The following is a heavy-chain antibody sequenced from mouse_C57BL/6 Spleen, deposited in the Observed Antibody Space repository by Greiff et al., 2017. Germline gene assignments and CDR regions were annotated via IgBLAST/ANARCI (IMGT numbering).Heavy chain of an antibody. CDR2: IHPNSGST. CDR3: AREGCYDGGRFAY. V-gene: IGHV1-64*01. D-gene: IGHD2-12*01. Sequence: VQLQQPGAELVKPGASVKLSCKASGYTFTSYWMHWVKQRPGQGLEWIGMIHPNSGSTNSNEKFKSKATLTVDKSSSTAHMQLSSLTSEDSAVYYCAREGCYDGGRFAYWGQGTLVTVSA. J-gene: IGHJ3*01. CDR1: GYTFTSYW.